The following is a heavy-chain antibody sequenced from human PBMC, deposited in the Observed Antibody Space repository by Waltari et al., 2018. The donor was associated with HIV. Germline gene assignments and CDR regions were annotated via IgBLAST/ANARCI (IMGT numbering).Heavy chain of an antibody. Sequence: QVQLQQWGAGLLKPSATLSLTCAVYGGSFSGYYWSWIRQPPGKGLEWIGEINHSGSTNYNPSLKSRVTISVDTSKNQFSLKLSSVTAADTAVYYCARGEYSSSSVNFDYWGQGTLVTVSS. CDR1: GGSFSGYY. CDR2: INHSGST. CDR3: ARGEYSSSSVNFDY. J-gene: IGHJ4*02. D-gene: IGHD6-6*01. V-gene: IGHV4-34*01.